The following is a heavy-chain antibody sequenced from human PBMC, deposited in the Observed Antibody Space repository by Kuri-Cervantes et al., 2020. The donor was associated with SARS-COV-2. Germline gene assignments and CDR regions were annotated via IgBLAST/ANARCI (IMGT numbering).Heavy chain of an antibody. V-gene: IGHV4-39*01. CDR2: IYYSGST. D-gene: IGHD5-24*01. CDR3: ARQGLSNGDGYNNPRVFYFDY. CDR1: GGSISSSSYY. J-gene: IGHJ4*02. Sequence: GSLSLSCTVSGGSISSSSYYWGWIRQPPGKGLEWIGSIYYSGSTYYNPSLKSRVTISVDTSKNQFSLKLSSVTAADTAVYYCARQGLSNGDGYNNPRVFYFDYWGQGTLVTVSS.